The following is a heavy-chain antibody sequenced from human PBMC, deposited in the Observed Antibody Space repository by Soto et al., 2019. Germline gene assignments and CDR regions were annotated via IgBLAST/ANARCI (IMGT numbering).Heavy chain of an antibody. CDR3: ATARYDIRGYYGFTHF. CDR2: LSSGSHHI. V-gene: IGHV3-21*01. J-gene: IGHJ4*02. D-gene: IGHD3-22*01. Sequence: PGGSLRLSCAASGFAFSTYTMSWVRQAPGKGVEWVSSLSSGSHHIYYADSVQGRFAISRDNSKNSLYLQMNSLRDEDTGVYYCATARYDIRGYYGFTHFWGQGA. CDR1: GFAFSTYT.